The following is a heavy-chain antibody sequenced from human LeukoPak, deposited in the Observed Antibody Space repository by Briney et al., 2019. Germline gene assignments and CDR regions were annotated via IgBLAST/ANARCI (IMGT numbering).Heavy chain of an antibody. V-gene: IGHV4-38-2*02. CDR1: GYSISSGYY. Sequence: PSETLSLTCTVSGYSISSGYYWGWIRQPPGKGLEWIGSIYHSGSTYYNPSLKSRVTISVDTSKNQFSLKLSSVTAADTAVYYCATGSYYVFDYWGQGTLVTVSS. CDR3: ATGSYYVFDY. J-gene: IGHJ4*02. D-gene: IGHD1-26*01. CDR2: IYHSGST.